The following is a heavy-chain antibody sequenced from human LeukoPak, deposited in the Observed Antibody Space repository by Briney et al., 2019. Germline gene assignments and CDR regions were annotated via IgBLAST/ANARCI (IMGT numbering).Heavy chain of an antibody. D-gene: IGHD6-19*01. CDR2: IRYDGSNK. V-gene: IGHV3-30*02. Sequence: PGGSLRLSCAVSGITFSNYNMNWVRQAPGQGPKWVALIRYDGSNKYYADSVKGRFTISRDNSKNTLYLQMNSLRVEDTAMYYCAKAGTQQWLLFVGVYWGQGALVTVSS. CDR1: GITFSNYN. J-gene: IGHJ4*02. CDR3: AKAGTQQWLLFVGVY.